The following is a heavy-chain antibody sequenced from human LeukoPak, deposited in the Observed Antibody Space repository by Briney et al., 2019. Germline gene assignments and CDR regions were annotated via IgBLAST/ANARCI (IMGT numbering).Heavy chain of an antibody. V-gene: IGHV1-2*02. CDR1: GYTFTGYY. CDR3: ATLLSNAAFDY. CDR2: INPNSGGT. J-gene: IGHJ4*02. D-gene: IGHD6-25*01. Sequence: GASVKVSCKASGYTFTGYYMHWVRQAPGQGLEWMGWINPNSGGTNYAQKFQGRVTMTRDTSISPASMELSRLRSDDTAVYYCATLLSNAAFDYWGQGTLVTVSS.